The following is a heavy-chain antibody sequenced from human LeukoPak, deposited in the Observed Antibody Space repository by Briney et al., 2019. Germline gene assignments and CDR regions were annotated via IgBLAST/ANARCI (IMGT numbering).Heavy chain of an antibody. D-gene: IGHD7-27*01. CDR3: AREKLGFDY. CDR2: IYYSGST. CDR1: GGSISSYY. V-gene: IGHV4-59*01. Sequence: NPSETLSLTCTVSGGSISSYYWSWIRQPPGKGLEWIGYIYYSGSTNYNPSLKSRVTISVDTSKNQFSLKLSSVTAADTAVYYCAREKLGFDYWGQGTLVPVSS. J-gene: IGHJ4*02.